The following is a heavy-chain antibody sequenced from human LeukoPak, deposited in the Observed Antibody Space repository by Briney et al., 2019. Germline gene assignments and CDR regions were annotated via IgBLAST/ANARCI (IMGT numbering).Heavy chain of an antibody. Sequence: NPSQTLSLTCAVSAGSISSSGYAWSWIRQPPGKGLDWIAHIYHSGSTYYNPTLKRRFTITVPRAQNQCSLKLSAVTAADTAVYYCAREHRRTPREEPRWFGPWGQGTLVIVSS. J-gene: IGHJ5*02. CDR1: AGSISSSGYA. CDR2: IYHSGST. D-gene: IGHD1-14*01. V-gene: IGHV4-30-2*01. CDR3: AREHRRTPREEPRWFGP.